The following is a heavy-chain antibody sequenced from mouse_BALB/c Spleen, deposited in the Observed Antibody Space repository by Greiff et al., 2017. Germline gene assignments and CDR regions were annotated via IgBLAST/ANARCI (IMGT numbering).Heavy chain of an antibody. CDR3: ARQKGDYDWYFDV. CDR1: GFTFSSYG. Sequence: EVNVVESGGDLVKPGGSLKLSCAASGFTFSSYGMSWVRQTPDKRLEWVATISSGGSYTYYPDSVKGRFTISRDNAKNTLYLQMSSLKSEDTAMYYCARQKGDYDWYFDVWGAGTTVTVSS. D-gene: IGHD2-4*01. J-gene: IGHJ1*01. CDR2: ISSGGSYT. V-gene: IGHV5-6*01.